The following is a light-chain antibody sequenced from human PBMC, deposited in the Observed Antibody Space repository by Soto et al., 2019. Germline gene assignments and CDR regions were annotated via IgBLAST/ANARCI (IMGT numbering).Light chain of an antibody. CDR2: DAS. CDR1: QSVSSY. CDR3: QQRSNLWT. V-gene: IGKV3-11*01. Sequence: EIVLTQSPATLSLSPGERATLSCRASQSVSSYLACYQQKPGQAPRLLIYDASNRATGIPARFSGSGSGTDFTLTISSLEPEDFAVYYCQQRSNLWTFGQGTKVDIK. J-gene: IGKJ1*01.